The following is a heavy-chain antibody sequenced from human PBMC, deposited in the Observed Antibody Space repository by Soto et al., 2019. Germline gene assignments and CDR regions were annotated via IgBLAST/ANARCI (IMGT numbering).Heavy chain of an antibody. CDR2: IKSKTDGGTT. D-gene: IGHD4-17*01. Sequence: GGSLRLSCAASGFTFSNAWMSWVRQAPGKGLEWVGRIKSKTDGGTTDYAAPVKGRFTISRDDSKNTLYLQMNSLKTEDTAVYYCTTLGTEQILARPDYGDYPFDYWGQGTLVTVSS. CDR3: TTLGTEQILARPDYGDYPFDY. V-gene: IGHV3-15*01. J-gene: IGHJ4*02. CDR1: GFTFSNAW.